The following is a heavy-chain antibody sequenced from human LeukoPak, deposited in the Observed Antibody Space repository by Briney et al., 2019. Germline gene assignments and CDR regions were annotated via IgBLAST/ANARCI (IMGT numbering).Heavy chain of an antibody. CDR2: ISGSGGST. Sequence: LPGGSLRLSCAASGFTFSSYWMHWVRQAPGKGLEWVSAISGSGGSTYYADSVKGRFTISRDNSKNTLYLQMNSLRAEDTAVYYCAKDLSGYDSFVQFDYWGQGTLVTVSS. V-gene: IGHV3-23*01. CDR3: AKDLSGYDSFVQFDY. J-gene: IGHJ4*02. CDR1: GFTFSSYW. D-gene: IGHD5-12*01.